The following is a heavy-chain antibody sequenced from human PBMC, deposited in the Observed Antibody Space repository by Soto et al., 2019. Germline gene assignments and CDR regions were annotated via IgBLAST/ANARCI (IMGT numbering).Heavy chain of an antibody. CDR2: IIPTIGTT. V-gene: IGHV1-69*13. CDR3: ARDLGSGYDPGDY. D-gene: IGHD5-12*01. CDR1: GDTFTIFA. Sequence: SVKVSCKASGDTFTIFAISWVRQAPGQGLEWMGGIIPTIGTTNYAQRFQGRITITGDESTGTAYMELSSLKSEDTAVYYCARDLGSGYDPGDYWGQ. J-gene: IGHJ4*01.